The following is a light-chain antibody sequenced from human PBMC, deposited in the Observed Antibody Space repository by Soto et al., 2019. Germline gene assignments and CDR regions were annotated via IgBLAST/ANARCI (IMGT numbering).Light chain of an antibody. Sequence: EIVLTQSPATLSLSPGERAILSCRASQSVGTYLAWYQQKPGQAPRLLIYDASNRATGIPARFGGSGSGTDFTLTINSLEPEDFATYYCQQRVDWPLTFGGGTKVQI. V-gene: IGKV3-11*01. J-gene: IGKJ4*01. CDR2: DAS. CDR3: QQRVDWPLT. CDR1: QSVGTY.